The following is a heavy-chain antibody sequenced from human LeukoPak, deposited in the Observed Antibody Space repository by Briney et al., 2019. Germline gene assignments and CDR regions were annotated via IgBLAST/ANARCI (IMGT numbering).Heavy chain of an antibody. CDR3: AKDIGEMATIADY. Sequence: GGSLRLSCAASGSTFDDYAMHWVRQAPGKGLEWVSGISWNSGSIGYADSVKGRFTISRDNAKNSLYLQMNSLRAEDTALYYCAKDIGEMATIADYWGQGTLVTVSS. D-gene: IGHD5-12*01. CDR2: ISWNSGSI. J-gene: IGHJ4*02. CDR1: GSTFDDYA. V-gene: IGHV3-9*01.